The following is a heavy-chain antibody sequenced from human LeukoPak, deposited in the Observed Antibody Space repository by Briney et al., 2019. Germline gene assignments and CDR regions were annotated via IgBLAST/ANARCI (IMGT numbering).Heavy chain of an antibody. V-gene: IGHV1-46*01. CDR2: INPSGGST. J-gene: IGHJ4*02. Sequence: ASVKVSCNASGYTFTSYYMHWVRQAPGQGLEWMGIINPSGGSTSYAQKFQGRVTMTRDTSTSPVYMELSSLRSEDTAVYYCARVLPGGTTFFGYWGQGTLVTVSS. D-gene: IGHD1-1*01. CDR3: ARVLPGGTTFFGY. CDR1: GYTFTSYY.